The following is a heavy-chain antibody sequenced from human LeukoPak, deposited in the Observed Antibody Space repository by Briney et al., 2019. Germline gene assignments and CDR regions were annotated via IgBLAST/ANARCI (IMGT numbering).Heavy chain of an antibody. Sequence: PSQTLSLTCTVSGGSISSGSYYWSWIRQPAGKGLEWIGRIYTSGSTNYNPSLKSRVTISVDTSKNQFSLKLSSVTAADTAVYYCARDFRSSWYNPVSYFDYWGQGTLVTVSS. CDR1: GGSISSGSYY. D-gene: IGHD6-13*01. V-gene: IGHV4-61*02. J-gene: IGHJ4*02. CDR2: IYTSGST. CDR3: ARDFRSSWYNPVSYFDY.